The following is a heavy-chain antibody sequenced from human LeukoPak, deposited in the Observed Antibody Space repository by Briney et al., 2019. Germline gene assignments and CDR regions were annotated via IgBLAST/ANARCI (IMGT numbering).Heavy chain of an antibody. D-gene: IGHD3-16*01. V-gene: IGHV3-74*01. CDR2: INSDGSST. CDR1: GFTFSSYW. Sequence: GGSLRLSCAASGFTFSSYWMHWVRQAPGKGLVWVSRINSDGSSTSYADSVKGRFTISRDNAKNTLYLQMNSLRAEDTAVYYCARGDPGWGYYYYMDVWGKGTTVTISS. CDR3: ARGDPGWGYYYYMDV. J-gene: IGHJ6*03.